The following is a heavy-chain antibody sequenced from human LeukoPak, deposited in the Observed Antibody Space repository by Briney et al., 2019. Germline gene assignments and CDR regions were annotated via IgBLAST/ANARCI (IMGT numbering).Heavy chain of an antibody. Sequence: GGSLRLSCAASGFTFSSHAMSWVRQAPGKGLEWVSAISGSGGSTYYADSVKGRFTISRDNSKNTLYLQMNSLRAEDTAVYYCAKDPEGWYYYYGMDVWGQGTTVTVSS. CDR3: AKDPEGWYYYYGMDV. V-gene: IGHV3-23*01. J-gene: IGHJ6*02. CDR1: GFTFSSHA. CDR2: ISGSGGST.